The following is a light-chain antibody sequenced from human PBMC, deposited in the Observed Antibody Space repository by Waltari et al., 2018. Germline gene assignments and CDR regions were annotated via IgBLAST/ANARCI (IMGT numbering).Light chain of an antibody. J-gene: IGLJ2*01. Sequence: QSVLTQPPSVSGAPGQRVTISCTGSSSNIGSSYDVQWYQQLPGTAPKLLIYANRNRPSGVPDRFSGSKSGSSASLAITGLRAGDDGDYYCQSFDNSLGVAVFGGGTKLTVL. V-gene: IGLV1-40*01. CDR1: SSNIGSSYD. CDR2: ANR. CDR3: QSFDNSLGVAV.